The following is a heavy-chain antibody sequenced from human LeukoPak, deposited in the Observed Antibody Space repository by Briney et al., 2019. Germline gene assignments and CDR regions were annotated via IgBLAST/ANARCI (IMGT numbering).Heavy chain of an antibody. J-gene: IGHJ3*02. CDR2: IYYSGST. V-gene: IGHV4-30-4*01. D-gene: IGHD2-15*01. CDR3: ARDRPDYCSGGSCYPGAFDI. Sequence: WVRQPPGKGLEWIGYIYYSGSTYYNPSLKGRITISVDTSKNQFSLKLSSVTAADTAVYYCARDRPDYCSGGSCYPGAFDIWGQGTMVSVSS.